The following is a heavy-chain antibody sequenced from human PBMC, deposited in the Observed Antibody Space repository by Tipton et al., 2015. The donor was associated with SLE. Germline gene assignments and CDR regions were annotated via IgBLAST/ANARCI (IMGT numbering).Heavy chain of an antibody. CDR2: INHSGST. V-gene: IGHV4-59*11. CDR1: GGSISSHY. Sequence: TLSLTCTVSGGSISSHYWSWIRQPPGKGLEWIGEINHSGSTNYNPSLKSRVTISVDTSKNQFSLKLSSVTAADTAVYYCARGSGLRPLGDYWGQGTLVTVSS. CDR3: ARGSGLRPLGDY. J-gene: IGHJ4*02. D-gene: IGHD4-17*01.